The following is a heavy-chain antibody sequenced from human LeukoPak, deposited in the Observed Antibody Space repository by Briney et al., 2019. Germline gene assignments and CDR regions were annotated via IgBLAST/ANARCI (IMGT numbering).Heavy chain of an antibody. Sequence: GGSLRLSCAASGFTFSSYAMHWVRQAPGKGLEWVAVISYDGSNKYYADSVKGRFTISRDNSKNTLYLQMNSLRAEDTAVYYCARIAVAGPLPGPFDYWGQGTLVTVSS. V-gene: IGHV3-30-3*01. CDR3: ARIAVAGPLPGPFDY. CDR1: GFTFSSYA. CDR2: ISYDGSNK. J-gene: IGHJ4*02. D-gene: IGHD6-19*01.